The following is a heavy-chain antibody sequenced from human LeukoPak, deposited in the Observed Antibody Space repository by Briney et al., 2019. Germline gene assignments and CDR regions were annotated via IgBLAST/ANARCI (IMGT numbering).Heavy chain of an antibody. D-gene: IGHD1-1*01. CDR2: IYHSGSP. J-gene: IGHJ4*02. CDR3: ARVNINNWHSCDY. V-gene: IGHV4-4*02. CDR1: GGSISSNNW. Sequence: SGTLSLTCAVSGGSISSNNWWGWVRQPPGKGLEWIGEIYHSGSPNYNPSLKSRVTISVDKSRNHFSLNLSYVTAADTAVYYCARVNINNWHSCDYWGQGTLVTVSS.